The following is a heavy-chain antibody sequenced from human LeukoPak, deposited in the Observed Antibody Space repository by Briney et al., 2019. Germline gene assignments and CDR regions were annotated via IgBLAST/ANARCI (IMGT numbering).Heavy chain of an antibody. D-gene: IGHD3-3*01. CDR1: GYTFTSYG. J-gene: IGHJ4*02. CDR3: ARVPAASSYDFWSGYIYFFDY. V-gene: IGHV1-2*02. Sequence: ASVKVSCKASGYTFTSYGISWVRQAPGQGLEWMGWINPNSGGTNYVEKFQGRVTMTRDTSISTAYMELSRLRSDDTAVYYCARVPAASSYDFWSGYIYFFDYWGQGTLVTVSS. CDR2: INPNSGGT.